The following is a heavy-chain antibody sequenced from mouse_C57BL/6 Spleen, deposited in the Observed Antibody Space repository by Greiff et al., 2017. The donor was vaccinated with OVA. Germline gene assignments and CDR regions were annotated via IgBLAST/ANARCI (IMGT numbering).Heavy chain of an antibody. J-gene: IGHJ3*01. D-gene: IGHD4-1*01. Sequence: EVKLVESGEGLVKPGGSLKLSCAASGFTFSSYAMSWVRQTPEKRLEWVAYISSGGDYIYYADTVKGRFTISRDTARNTLYLQMSSLKSEDTAMYYCTREGGLGVWFAYWGQGTLVTVSA. CDR3: TREGGLGVWFAY. V-gene: IGHV5-9-1*02. CDR2: ISSGGDYI. CDR1: GFTFSSYA.